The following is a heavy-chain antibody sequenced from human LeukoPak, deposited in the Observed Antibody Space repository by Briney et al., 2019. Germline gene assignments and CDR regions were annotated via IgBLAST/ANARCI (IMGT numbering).Heavy chain of an antibody. CDR3: TRYAFGGVIPFGY. Sequence: GGSLRLSCTASGFTFGDYAMSWVRQAPGKGLEWVGFTRSKAYGGTTEYAASVKGRFTISRDDSKSIAYLQMNSLKTEDTAVYYCTRYAFGGVIPFGYWGQGTLVTVSS. V-gene: IGHV3-49*04. J-gene: IGHJ4*02. CDR2: TRSKAYGGTT. CDR1: GFTFGDYA. D-gene: IGHD3-16*02.